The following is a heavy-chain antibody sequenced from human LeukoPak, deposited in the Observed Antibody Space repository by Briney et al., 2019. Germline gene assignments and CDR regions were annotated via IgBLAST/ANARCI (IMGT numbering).Heavy chain of an antibody. J-gene: IGHJ4*02. D-gene: IGHD3-10*01. CDR2: IYSGTSI. V-gene: IGHV3-53*01. CDR1: GFTVSNNY. CDR3: AKIPLGSHWVDFDY. Sequence: GGSLRLSCAASGFTVSNNYMSWVRQAPGKGLERVSIIYSGTSIYYADSVKGRFTISRDNSKNTLYLQMNSLRTEDTAVYYCAKIPLGSHWVDFDYWGQGTLVTVSS.